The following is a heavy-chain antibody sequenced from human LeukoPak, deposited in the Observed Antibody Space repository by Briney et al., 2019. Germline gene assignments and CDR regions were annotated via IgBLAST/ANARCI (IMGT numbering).Heavy chain of an antibody. Sequence: GGSLRLSCAASGFTFSDFEMNWVRQVPGKGLEWVSHIDGGGSIFYADSVKGRFTVSRDNAKNSLYLQMNSLRVEDTAIYYCARELLLCGGDCNDYWGQGTLVTVSS. CDR3: ARELLLCGGDCNDY. J-gene: IGHJ4*02. CDR1: GFTFSDFE. D-gene: IGHD2-21*02. CDR2: IDGGGSI. V-gene: IGHV3-48*03.